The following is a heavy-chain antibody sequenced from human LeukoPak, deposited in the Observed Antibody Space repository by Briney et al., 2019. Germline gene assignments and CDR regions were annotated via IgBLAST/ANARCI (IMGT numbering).Heavy chain of an antibody. D-gene: IGHD6-13*01. J-gene: IGHJ4*02. CDR3: ARVGALSSSWLLY. CDR1: GFTFSDYY. CDR2: ISRSATTI. Sequence: GGSLRLSCAASGFTFSDYYMSWIRQAPGKGLEWVSSISRSATTIYYADSVKGRFTISRDNAKNSLYLQMNSLRAEDTAVYFCARVGALSSSWLLYWGQGTLVTVSS. V-gene: IGHV3-11*04.